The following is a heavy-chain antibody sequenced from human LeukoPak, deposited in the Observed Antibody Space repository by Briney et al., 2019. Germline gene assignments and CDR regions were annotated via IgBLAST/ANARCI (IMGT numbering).Heavy chain of an antibody. J-gene: IGHJ6*02. V-gene: IGHV3-48*01. CDR1: GFTFSSYG. Sequence: HPGGSLRLSCAASGFTFSSYGMNWVRQAPGKGLEWVSYISSVSSNIDYADSVKGRFTISRDNVKSSLYLQMNSLRAEDTAVYYCARDRPGSMDVWGQGTTVTVS. D-gene: IGHD3-10*01. CDR2: ISSVSSNI. CDR3: ARDRPGSMDV.